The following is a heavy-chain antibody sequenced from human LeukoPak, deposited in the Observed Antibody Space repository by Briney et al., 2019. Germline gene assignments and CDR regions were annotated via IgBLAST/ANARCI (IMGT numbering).Heavy chain of an antibody. CDR1: GFTFSSSA. Sequence: GGSLRLSCTASGFTFSSSAMSWVRQAPGKGLEWVSGISDGGITTYYADSVKGRFTISRDNSNNTLYLQMNSLRAEDTAVYYCARASTRVVTVSITVAGTVDCWGQGTLVTVSS. CDR2: ISDGGITT. V-gene: IGHV3-23*01. J-gene: IGHJ4*02. CDR3: ARASTRVVTVSITVAGTVDC. D-gene: IGHD6-19*01.